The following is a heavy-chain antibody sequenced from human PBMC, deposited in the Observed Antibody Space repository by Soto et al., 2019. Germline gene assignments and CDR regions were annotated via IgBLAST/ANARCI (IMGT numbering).Heavy chain of an antibody. V-gene: IGHV3-21*01. J-gene: IGHJ5*01. CDR3: AARSSTTGVCQFGP. Sequence: GGSLRLSCAASGFTFSSYSMSWFRQAPWKGLEWVSSISGRNSYMYYADSLKGRFTISRDNAENSRYLQMNSLRAEDTAVYYFAARSSTTGVCQFGPWGQETLVSVSS. CDR1: GFTFSSYS. D-gene: IGHD2-8*01. CDR2: ISGRNSYM.